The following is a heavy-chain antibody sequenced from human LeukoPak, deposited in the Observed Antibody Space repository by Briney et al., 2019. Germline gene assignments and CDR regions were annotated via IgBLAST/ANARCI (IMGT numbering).Heavy chain of an antibody. CDR2: IYHSGST. J-gene: IGHJ4*02. CDR1: GGSISSSNW. D-gene: IGHD3/OR15-3a*01. Sequence: PSGTLSLTCAVSGGSISSSNWWNWVRQPPGKGLEWIGEIYHSGSTNYNPSLKSRLTISVDKSKNQFSLKLSSVTAADTAVYYCARSYWTGYHHLDFWGQGTLVTVSS. CDR3: ARSYWTGYHHLDF. V-gene: IGHV4-4*02.